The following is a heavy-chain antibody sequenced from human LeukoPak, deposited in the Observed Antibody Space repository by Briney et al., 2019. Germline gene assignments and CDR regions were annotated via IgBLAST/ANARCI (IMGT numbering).Heavy chain of an antibody. CDR3: ARVSWFPGTSYYYMDV. CDR1: GFTLSSYN. V-gene: IGHV3-48*01. CDR2: IRNSGNTI. J-gene: IGHJ6*03. Sequence: GGSLRLSCAVSGFTLSSYNMNWVRQAPGKGLEWVSYIRNSGNTIYYADSVKGRFTISRDPAKNSLYLQMNSLRAEDTAVYYCARVSWFPGTSYYYMDVWGKGTTVTVSS. D-gene: IGHD1-1*01.